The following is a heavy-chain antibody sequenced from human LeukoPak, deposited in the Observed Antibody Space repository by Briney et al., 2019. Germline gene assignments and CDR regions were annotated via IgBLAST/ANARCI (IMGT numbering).Heavy chain of an antibody. D-gene: IGHD3-9*01. CDR3: ARGNYDILTGYEEVDAFDI. V-gene: IGHV1-2*02. CDR1: GYTFTGYY. Sequence: ASVKVSCKASGYTFTGYYMHWVRQAPGQGLEWMGWINPNSGGTNYAQKFQGRVTMTRDTSISTAYMELSRLRSDDTAVYYCARGNYDILTGYEEVDAFDIWGQGTMVTVSS. J-gene: IGHJ3*02. CDR2: INPNSGGT.